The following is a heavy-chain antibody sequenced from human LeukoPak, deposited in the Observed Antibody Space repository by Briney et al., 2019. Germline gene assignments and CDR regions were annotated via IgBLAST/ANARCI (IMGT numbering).Heavy chain of an antibody. CDR2: IYTSGST. V-gene: IGHV4-4*07. J-gene: IGHJ3*02. CDR3: ARAENMEVTSDAFDI. CDR1: GGSISSYY. D-gene: IGHD5-18*01. Sequence: SETLSLTCTVSGGSISSYYWSWIRQPAGKGLEWIGRIYTSGSTNYNPSLKSRVTMSVDTSKNQFSLKLSSVTAADTAVYYCARAENMEVTSDAFDIWGQGTMVTVSS.